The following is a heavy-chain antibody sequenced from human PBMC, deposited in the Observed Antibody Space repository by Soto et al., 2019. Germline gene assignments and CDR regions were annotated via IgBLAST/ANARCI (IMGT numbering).Heavy chain of an antibody. D-gene: IGHD3-10*01. CDR2: IVPMLGTP. J-gene: IGHJ6*02. CDR3: ARNATYGTSLSHYTGMDV. CDR1: GGSFSNFI. V-gene: IGHV1-69*16. Sequence: QVQLVQSGAEVKEPGSSVRVSCKASGGSFSNFIMNWVRQTPGQGLEWMGGIVPMLGTPTYAEKFKGRVTISATGSTSTAYMELTSLRSEDTAIYYCARNATYGTSLSHYTGMDVWGQGTTVTVS.